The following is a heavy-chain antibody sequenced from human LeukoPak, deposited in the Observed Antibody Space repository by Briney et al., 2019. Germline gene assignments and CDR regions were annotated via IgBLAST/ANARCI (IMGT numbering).Heavy chain of an antibody. CDR1: GGTFSSYA. CDR2: INTNTGNP. CDR3: ASKIAWWALDI. J-gene: IGHJ3*02. Sequence: ASVEVSCKTSGGTFSSYAISWVRQAPGQGLEWMGWINTNTGNPTYAQGFTGRFVFSLDTSVSTAYLQISGLKAEDTAVYYCASKIAWWALDIWGQGTMVTVSS. D-gene: IGHD2-8*02. V-gene: IGHV7-4-1*02.